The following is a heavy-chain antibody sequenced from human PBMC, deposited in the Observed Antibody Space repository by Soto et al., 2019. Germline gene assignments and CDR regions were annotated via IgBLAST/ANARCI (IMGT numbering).Heavy chain of an antibody. D-gene: IGHD1-26*01. CDR1: GGSISSSSYY. V-gene: IGHV4-39*02. Sequence: PSETLSRTCTVSGGSISSSSYYWGWIRQSPGKGLEWIGEIDGSGNTNYSPSLRSRVAMSVDTSKNHFSLNLNSVSAADTAAYYCVGARGRLVGFDYWGQGTLVTVSS. CDR3: VGARGRLVGFDY. J-gene: IGHJ4*02. CDR2: IDGSGNT.